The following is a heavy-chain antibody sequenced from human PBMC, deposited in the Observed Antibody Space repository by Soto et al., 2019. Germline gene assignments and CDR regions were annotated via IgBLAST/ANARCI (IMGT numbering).Heavy chain of an antibody. V-gene: IGHV4-34*01. D-gene: IGHD6-13*01. J-gene: IGHJ6*02. CDR2: INHSGDT. Sequence: NPSETLSLTCAFYGDSFSGYYWSWVRQPPGKGLEWIGQINHSGDTHYNPSLKTRGTISIDTSKKQFSLNLDSVTAADTAVYFCARGVKCSSCSPLIKLSRLRNGMDLWGQGTTVTVSS. CDR3: ARGVKCSSCSPLIKLSRLRNGMDL. CDR1: GDSFSGYY.